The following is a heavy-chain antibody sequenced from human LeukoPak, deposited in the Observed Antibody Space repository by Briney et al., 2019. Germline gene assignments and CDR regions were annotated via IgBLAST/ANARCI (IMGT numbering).Heavy chain of an antibody. CDR3: ARDLGADNWNDGWSFGAFDI. V-gene: IGHV1-46*01. J-gene: IGHJ3*02. CDR2: INPRGGST. Sequence: ASVKVSCKASGYSFTSYSFHWVRQAPGQGLEWMGIINPRGGSTTYAQKFQGRVTITADKSTSTAYMELSSLRSEDTAVYYCARDLGADNWNDGWSFGAFDIWGQGTMVTVSS. CDR1: GYSFTSYS. D-gene: IGHD1-1*01.